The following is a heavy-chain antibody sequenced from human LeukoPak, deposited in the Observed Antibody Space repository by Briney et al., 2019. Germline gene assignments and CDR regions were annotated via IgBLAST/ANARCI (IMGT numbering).Heavy chain of an antibody. CDR2: ISAYNGNT. V-gene: IGHV1-18*01. J-gene: IGHJ2*01. CDR1: GYTFTSYG. CDR3: ARGVAVAANWYFDL. D-gene: IGHD6-19*01. Sequence: ASEKVSCKASGYTFTSYGISWVRRAPGQGLEWMGWISAYNGNTNYAQKLQGRVTMTTDTSTSTAYMELRSLRSDDTAVYYCARGVAVAANWYFDLWGRGTLVTVSS.